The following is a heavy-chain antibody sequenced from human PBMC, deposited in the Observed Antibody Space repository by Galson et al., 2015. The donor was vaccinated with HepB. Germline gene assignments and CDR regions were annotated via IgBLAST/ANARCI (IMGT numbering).Heavy chain of an antibody. J-gene: IGHJ4*02. CDR3: VRAAFSGTWYAPGDF. CDR2: ISGGSSYI. D-gene: IGHD6-13*01. CDR1: GFHFRNHV. V-gene: IGHV3-21*01. Sequence: SLRLSCAASGFHFRNHVMTWVRQSPGKGPEWLSNISGGSSYIHDADSVKGRFTISRDNARNSLYLQMNSLRAEDTAVYYCVRAAFSGTWYAPGDFWGQGTLVTVSS.